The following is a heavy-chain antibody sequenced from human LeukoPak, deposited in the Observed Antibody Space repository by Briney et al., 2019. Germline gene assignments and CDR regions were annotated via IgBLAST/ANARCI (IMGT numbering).Heavy chain of an antibody. CDR2: IIRILGIA. Sequence: SVKVSCKASGGTFSSYTISWVRQAPGQGLEWMGRIIRILGIANYAQKFQGRVTITADKSTSTAYMELSSLRSEDTAVYYCARAPYYYGSGSYLGSPGAFDIWGQGTMVTVSS. CDR3: ARAPYYYGSGSYLGSPGAFDI. V-gene: IGHV1-69*02. D-gene: IGHD3-10*01. J-gene: IGHJ3*02. CDR1: GGTFSSYT.